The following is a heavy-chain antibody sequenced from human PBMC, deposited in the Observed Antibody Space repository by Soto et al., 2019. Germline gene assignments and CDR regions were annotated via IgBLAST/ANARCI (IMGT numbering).Heavy chain of an antibody. CDR1: GDSVSSNSAA. J-gene: IGHJ6*02. CDR3: ARDLVEGIVVVPAAREDGMDV. Sequence: SPTLSLPCALSGDSVSSNSAAWNWISQSPSRGLEWLGRTYYRSKWYNDYAVSVKSRITINPDTSKNQFSLQLNSVTPEDTAVYYCARDLVEGIVVVPAAREDGMDVWGQGTTVTVSS. CDR2: TYYRSKWYN. D-gene: IGHD2-2*01. V-gene: IGHV6-1*01.